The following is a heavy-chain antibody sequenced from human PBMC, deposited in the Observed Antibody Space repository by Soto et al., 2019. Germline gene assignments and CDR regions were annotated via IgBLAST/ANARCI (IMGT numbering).Heavy chain of an antibody. D-gene: IGHD2-2*01. CDR1: GFSLSSSGVG. Sequence: QITLKESGPPLVKPTQTLTLTCTFSGFSLSSSGVGVGWIRQPPGKALEWLVLIFWNDDERYSPVLKSRLTITKDTSKTQVVLTMTNMDPLDTATYYCARSWGSSRFDYWGQGTLVTVSS. V-gene: IGHV2-5*01. CDR2: IFWNDDE. CDR3: ARSWGSSRFDY. J-gene: IGHJ4*02.